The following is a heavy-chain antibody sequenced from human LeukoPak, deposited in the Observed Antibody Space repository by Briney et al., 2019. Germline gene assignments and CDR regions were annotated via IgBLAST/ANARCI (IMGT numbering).Heavy chain of an antibody. Sequence: PGRSLRLSCAVSGFTFDDYAMHWVRQAPGEALEWVSGISWNGGNIDYADSVKGRFTISRDNAKNSLFLQMNRLRAEDTAFYYCVKGSGTFYNGYFVYWGQGTLVSVSS. V-gene: IGHV3-9*01. D-gene: IGHD3-10*01. J-gene: IGHJ4*02. CDR3: VKGSGTFYNGYFVY. CDR2: ISWNGGNI. CDR1: GFTFDDYA.